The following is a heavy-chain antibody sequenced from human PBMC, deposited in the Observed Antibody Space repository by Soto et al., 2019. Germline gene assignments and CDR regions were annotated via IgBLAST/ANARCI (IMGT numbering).Heavy chain of an antibody. Sequence: GASVKVSCKASGYTFTSYDINWVRQATGQGLEWMGWMNPNSGNTGYAQKFQGRVTMTRNTSISTAYMELSSLRSEDTAVYYCASVGGYCSGGICYLSLHYDAFDVWGQGTMVTVSS. CDR3: ASVGGYCSGGICYLSLHYDAFDV. J-gene: IGHJ3*01. V-gene: IGHV1-8*01. CDR1: GYTFTSYD. D-gene: IGHD2-15*01. CDR2: MNPNSGNT.